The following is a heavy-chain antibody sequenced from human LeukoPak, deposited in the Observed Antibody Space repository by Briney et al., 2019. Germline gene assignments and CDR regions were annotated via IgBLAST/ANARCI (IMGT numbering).Heavy chain of an antibody. V-gene: IGHV3-20*04. CDR1: GFTFDDYG. Sequence: PGGSLRLSCAASGFTFDDYGMSWVRQAPGKGLEWVSGINWNGGSTGYADSVKGRFTISRDNAKNSLYLQMNSLRAEDTALYYCAGDEAQQLVQDYYYYMDVWGKGTTVTVSS. J-gene: IGHJ6*03. CDR3: AGDEAQQLVQDYYYYMDV. CDR2: INWNGGST. D-gene: IGHD6-13*01.